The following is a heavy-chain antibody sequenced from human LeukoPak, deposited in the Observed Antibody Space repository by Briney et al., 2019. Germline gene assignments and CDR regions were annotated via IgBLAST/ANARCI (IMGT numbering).Heavy chain of an antibody. J-gene: IGHJ4*02. CDR1: GYTFTGYY. D-gene: IGHD6-13*01. CDR3: ARYGIAAAGSPFDH. Sequence: ASVKVSCKASGYTFTGYYIHWVRQAPGQGLEWMGWINPNSGGTSCAQKFQGRVTMTRDPSISTAYMELSRLRSDDTAVYYCARYGIAAAGSPFDHWGQGTLVIVSS. V-gene: IGHV1-2*02. CDR2: INPNSGGT.